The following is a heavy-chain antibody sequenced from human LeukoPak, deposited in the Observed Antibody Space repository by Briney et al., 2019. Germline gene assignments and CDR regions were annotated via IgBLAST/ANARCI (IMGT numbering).Heavy chain of an antibody. J-gene: IGHJ4*02. D-gene: IGHD3-22*01. CDR3: TSSYFETSHYTHYHFDY. Sequence: GGSLRLSCAASGFTVSNNYMNWVRQAPGKGVEWVSTIDTTGGIHYADSVRGRFTISRDDSKNTVFLQMNSLRADDTAIYYCTSSYFETSHYTHYHFDYWGRGTLVTVSP. CDR2: IDTTGGI. V-gene: IGHV3-53*01. CDR1: GFTVSNNY.